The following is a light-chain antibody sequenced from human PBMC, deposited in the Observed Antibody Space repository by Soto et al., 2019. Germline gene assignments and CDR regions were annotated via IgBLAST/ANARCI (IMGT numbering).Light chain of an antibody. Sequence: QPVLTQSPSASASLGASVKLTCTLSSGHSNYAIAWHQQQPEKGPRYLMKLNSDGSHNKGDGIPDRFSGSSSGAERYLTISSLQTEDEADYYFQTWGTGIQVFGGGTKLTVL. J-gene: IGLJ2*01. CDR1: SGHSNYA. V-gene: IGLV4-69*01. CDR2: LNSDGSH. CDR3: QTWGTGIQV.